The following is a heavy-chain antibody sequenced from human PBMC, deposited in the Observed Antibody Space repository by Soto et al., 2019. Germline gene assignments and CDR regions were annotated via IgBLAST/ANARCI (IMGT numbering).Heavy chain of an antibody. Sequence: ASVKVSCKASGYTFTSYGISWVRQAPGQGLEWMGWISAYNGNTNYAQKLQGRVTMTTDTSTSTAYMELRSLRSDDTAVYYCASSNYYDSSGTDDAFDIWGQGTMVTVSS. CDR1: GYTFTSYG. V-gene: IGHV1-18*01. D-gene: IGHD3-22*01. CDR2: ISAYNGNT. J-gene: IGHJ3*02. CDR3: ASSNYYDSSGTDDAFDI.